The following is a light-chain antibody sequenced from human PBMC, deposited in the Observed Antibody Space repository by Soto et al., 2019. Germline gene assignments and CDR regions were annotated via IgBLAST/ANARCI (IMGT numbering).Light chain of an antibody. V-gene: IGKV3-20*01. J-gene: IGKJ1*01. CDR3: QQYAISPWT. CDR2: GAS. Sequence: EIVLTQSPGTLSLSPGETATLSCRASQSVARDLTWYQQKPGQAPRLLIYGASSRATGIPDRFSGSGSGTDFTLTISRLEPEDFAVYYCQQYAISPWTFGQGTKVQIK. CDR1: QSVARD.